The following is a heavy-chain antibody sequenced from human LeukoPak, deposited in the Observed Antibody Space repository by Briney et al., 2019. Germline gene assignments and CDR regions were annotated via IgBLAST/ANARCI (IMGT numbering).Heavy chain of an antibody. V-gene: IGHV1-2*02. Sequence: ASVTVSCKASVYTFTDYDMHWVRQAPGQGLEWMGWINPNSGGTNYAQKFQGRVTMTRDTSISTAYMELSRLRSDDTAVYYCARVGATGTTSPFDYWGQGTLVTVSS. J-gene: IGHJ4*02. CDR1: VYTFTDYD. CDR2: INPNSGGT. CDR3: ARVGATGTTSPFDY. D-gene: IGHD1-1*01.